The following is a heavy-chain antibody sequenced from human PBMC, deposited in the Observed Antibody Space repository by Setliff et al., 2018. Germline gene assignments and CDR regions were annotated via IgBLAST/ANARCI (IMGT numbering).Heavy chain of an antibody. CDR2: INPSGGLT. V-gene: IGHV1-46*01. CDR3: AFEYGTSKRFDP. Sequence: WASVKVSCKASGYTLSKYYMHWVRQAPGQGLEWMGIINPSGGLTKYAQKFQGRVTMTSDTSTNTVYLEVSSLRSEDTAVYYCAFEYGTSKRFDPWGQGTLVTVSS. D-gene: IGHD3-10*01. CDR1: GYTLSKYY. J-gene: IGHJ5*02.